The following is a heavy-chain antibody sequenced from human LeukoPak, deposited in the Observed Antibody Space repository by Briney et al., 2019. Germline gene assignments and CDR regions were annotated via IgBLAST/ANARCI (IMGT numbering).Heavy chain of an antibody. CDR2: IYPGDSDT. CDR1: GYIFTNQW. D-gene: IGHD5-12*01. V-gene: IGHV5-51*01. CDR3: ARRGRAYSGSYMDV. Sequence: GESLKIPCKGSGYIFTNQWIGWVRQMPGKGLEWMGIIYPGDSDTRYSPSFQGQVTISADKSISTAYLQWSSLKASDTAIYYCARRGRAYSGSYMDVWGEGTTVTVSS. J-gene: IGHJ6*03.